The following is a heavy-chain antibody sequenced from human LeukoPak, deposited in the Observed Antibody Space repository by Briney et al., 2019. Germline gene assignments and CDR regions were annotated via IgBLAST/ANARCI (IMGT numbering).Heavy chain of an antibody. CDR1: GGSFSGYY. J-gene: IGHJ5*02. CDR2: INHSGST. V-gene: IGHV4-34*01. CDR3: ARGRGRYCSSTSCYTGPYNWFDP. Sequence: SQTLSLTCAVYGGSFSGYYWSWIRQPPGKGLEWIGEINHSGSTNYNPSLKSRVTISVDTSKNQFSLKLSSVTAADTAVYYCARGRGRYCSSTSCYTGPYNWFDPWGQGTLVTVSS. D-gene: IGHD2-2*02.